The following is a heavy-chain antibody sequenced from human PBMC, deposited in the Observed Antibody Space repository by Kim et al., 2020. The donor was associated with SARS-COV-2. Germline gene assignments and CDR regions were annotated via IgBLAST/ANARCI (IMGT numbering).Heavy chain of an antibody. D-gene: IGHD3-16*02. V-gene: IGHV4-39*01. J-gene: IGHJ4*02. Sequence: YYNPSLKVRVTLSVDPSKNQFSLNVSSVTAADTAVYYCTRIGGTYRYLDYWGQGTLVIVSS. CDR3: TRIGGTYRYLDY.